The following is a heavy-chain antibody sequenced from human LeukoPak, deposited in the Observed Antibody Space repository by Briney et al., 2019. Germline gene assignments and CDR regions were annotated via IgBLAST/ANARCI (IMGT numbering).Heavy chain of an antibody. J-gene: IGHJ4*02. V-gene: IGHV4-4*02. CDR3: AREVGYSSSWYYGIDDY. CDR2: INHSGST. CDR1: GASLSSSNW. Sequence: SETLSLTCAVSGASLSSSNWWTWVRQPPGKGLEWIGVINHSGSTNYNPSLKSRVTISVDTSKNQFSLKLSSVTAADTAVYYCAREVGYSSSWYYGIDDYWGQGTLVTVSS. D-gene: IGHD6-13*01.